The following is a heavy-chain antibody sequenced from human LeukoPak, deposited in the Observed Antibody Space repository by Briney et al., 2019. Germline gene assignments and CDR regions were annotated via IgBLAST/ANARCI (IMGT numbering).Heavy chain of an antibody. CDR1: GYSITNGYY. Sequence: SETLSLTCTVSGYSITNGYYWAWIRQPPGMGLEWIGSLYHSGRTYHNASLKSRVTMSVDTSQNHFSLNLSSVTAADTAVYYCAREVLSPAATGYFDLWGRGTPVTVSS. J-gene: IGHJ2*01. V-gene: IGHV4-38-2*02. CDR2: LYHSGRT. CDR3: AREVLSPAATGYFDL. D-gene: IGHD4/OR15-4a*01.